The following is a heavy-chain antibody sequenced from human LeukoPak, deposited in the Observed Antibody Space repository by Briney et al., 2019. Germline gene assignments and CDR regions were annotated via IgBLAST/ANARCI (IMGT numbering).Heavy chain of an antibody. V-gene: IGHV3-74*01. Sequence: GGSLRLSCAASGFTLSSYWMHWVRQVPGKGLVWVSRIKSDGSDTRYADSVTGRFTISRDNSKDTLFLQMHSLRPGDTAVYYCVREDTPATANYWGQGTLVTISS. CDR2: IKSDGSDT. D-gene: IGHD2-21*02. CDR3: VREDTPATANY. CDR1: GFTLSSYW. J-gene: IGHJ4*02.